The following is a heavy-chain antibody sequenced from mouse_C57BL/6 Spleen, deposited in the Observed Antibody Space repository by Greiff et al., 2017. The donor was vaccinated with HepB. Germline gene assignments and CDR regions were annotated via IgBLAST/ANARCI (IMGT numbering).Heavy chain of an antibody. Sequence: VQLQQSGAELVRPGASVTLSCKASGYTFTDYEMHWVKQTPVHGLEWIGAIDPETGGTAYNQKFKGKAILTAEKSSSTAYMELRSLTSEDSAVYYCTRSGGYSLFAYWGQGTLVTVSA. CDR3: TRSGGYSLFAY. CDR2: IDPETGGT. V-gene: IGHV1-15*01. CDR1: GYTFTDYE. J-gene: IGHJ3*01. D-gene: IGHD2-3*01.